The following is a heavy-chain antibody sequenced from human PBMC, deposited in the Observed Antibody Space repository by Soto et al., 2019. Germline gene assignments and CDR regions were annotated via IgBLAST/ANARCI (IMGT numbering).Heavy chain of an antibody. D-gene: IGHD1-26*01. CDR3: SQAEDGIRATVPFSAFLLNRSFDL. CDR2: IRFDGSNI. V-gene: IGHV3-33*06. J-gene: IGHJ2*01. Sequence: GKGLEWVAIIRFDGSNIHYADYVMGRFTISRDNSKNMLYLEMNNLRVEDTAVYYCSQAEDGIRATVPFSAFLLNRSFDL.